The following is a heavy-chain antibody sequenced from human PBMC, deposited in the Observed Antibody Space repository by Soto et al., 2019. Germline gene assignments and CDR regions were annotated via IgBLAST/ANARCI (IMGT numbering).Heavy chain of an antibody. CDR2: IKQDGSEK. Sequence: EVQLVESGGGVVQPGGSLRLSCAASGFTFSSYWMSWVRQAPGKGLEWVANIKQDGSEKYYVDSVKGRFTISRDNAKNSLYLQMNSLRAEDTAVYYCARARITIFGVVKPYFDYWGQGTLVTVSS. V-gene: IGHV3-7*01. D-gene: IGHD3-3*01. J-gene: IGHJ4*02. CDR1: GFTFSSYW. CDR3: ARARITIFGVVKPYFDY.